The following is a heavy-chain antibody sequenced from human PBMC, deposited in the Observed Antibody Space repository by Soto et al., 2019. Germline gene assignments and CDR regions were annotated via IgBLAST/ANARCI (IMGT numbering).Heavy chain of an antibody. D-gene: IGHD3-22*01. CDR1: VDSFNNYF. V-gene: IGHV4-34*02. CDR2: INHSGSA. J-gene: IGHJ4*02. Sequence: QVQLQQWGAGLLKPSETLSLTCAVYVDSFNNYFWSWNRQSPGKGLEWIGEINHSGSARYNPSIGSRVTISIDKSKKQFSLKLSSVSAAATAVYYCARVSRGYYDSWGQGTLVTVSS. CDR3: ARVSRGYYDS.